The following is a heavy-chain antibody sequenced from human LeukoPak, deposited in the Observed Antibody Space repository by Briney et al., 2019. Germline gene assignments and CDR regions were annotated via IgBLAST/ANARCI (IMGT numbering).Heavy chain of an antibody. CDR1: GFTFSSYA. D-gene: IGHD2-15*01. V-gene: IGHV3-23*01. CDR2: ISGSGGST. Sequence: GGSLRLSCAASGFTFSSYAMSWVRQAPGKGLEWVSAISGSGGSTYCADSVKGRFTISRDNSKNTLYLQMNSLRAEDTAVYYCAKDPSGRYCSGGSCHDDYWGQGTLVTVSS. J-gene: IGHJ4*02. CDR3: AKDPSGRYCSGGSCHDDY.